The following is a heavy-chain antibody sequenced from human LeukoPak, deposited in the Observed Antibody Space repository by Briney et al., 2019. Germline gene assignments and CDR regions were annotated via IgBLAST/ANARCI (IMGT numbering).Heavy chain of an antibody. CDR2: ISSSGSTI. D-gene: IGHD2-2*01. Sequence: NPGGSLRLSCAASGFTFSDYYMSWIRQAPGKGLEWASYISSSGSTIYYADSVKGRFTISRDNAKNSLYLQMNSLRAEDTAVYYCARVGLVPAVMDVWGQGTTVTVSS. CDR3: ARVGLVPAVMDV. V-gene: IGHV3-11*01. J-gene: IGHJ6*02. CDR1: GFTFSDYY.